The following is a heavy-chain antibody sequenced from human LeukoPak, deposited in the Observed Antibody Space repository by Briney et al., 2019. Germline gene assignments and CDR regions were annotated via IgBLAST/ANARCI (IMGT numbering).Heavy chain of an antibody. CDR3: TRCPYGDNDRSDY. V-gene: IGHV3-49*03. CDR1: GFTFGDYA. CDR2: IRSKAYGATT. D-gene: IGHD4-17*01. Sequence: GGSLRLSCTASGFTFGDYAMSWFRQAPGKGLEWVGFIRSKAYGATTEYAASVKGRLTVSRDDSNSIAYLHVNSLKTEDTAMYYCTRCPYGDNDRSDYWGQGTLVTVSS. J-gene: IGHJ4*02.